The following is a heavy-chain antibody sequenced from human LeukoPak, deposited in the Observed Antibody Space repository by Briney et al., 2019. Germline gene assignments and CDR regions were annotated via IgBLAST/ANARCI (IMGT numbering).Heavy chain of an antibody. V-gene: IGHV4-39*07. Sequence: SETLSLTCTVSGGSFSSSSYYWGWIRQPPGKGLEWVGSINYRGSNYHNSSLKSRVTMSIDTSKNQFSLKLSSVTAADTAIYYCARPFLRFSSGWHFDYWGQGILVTVSS. CDR1: GGSFSSSSYY. CDR3: ARPFLRFSSGWHFDY. CDR2: INYRGSN. J-gene: IGHJ4*02. D-gene: IGHD6-19*01.